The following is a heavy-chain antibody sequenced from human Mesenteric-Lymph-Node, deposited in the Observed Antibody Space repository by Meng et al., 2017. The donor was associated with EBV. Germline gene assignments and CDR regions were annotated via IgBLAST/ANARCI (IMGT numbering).Heavy chain of an antibody. CDR2: TNAYNGNT. J-gene: IGHJ4*02. Sequence: QVRLVQSGXEVKKXXXVAKAACXASGYTFTNCGITGVRQAAGQGLEWMGWTNAYNGNTYYAQNLQGRLIMTTDTSTTTAYMELRSLKSDDTAVYYCARVLYYHGSGSYEGGDYWGQGTLVTVAS. D-gene: IGHD3-10*01. CDR1: GYTFTNCG. CDR3: ARVLYYHGSGSYEGGDY. V-gene: IGHV1-18*01.